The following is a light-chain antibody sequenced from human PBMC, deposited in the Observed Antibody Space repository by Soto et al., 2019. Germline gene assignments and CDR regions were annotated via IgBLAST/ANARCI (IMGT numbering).Light chain of an antibody. V-gene: IGLV1-40*01. Sequence: QSVLTQPPSVSGAPGQRVTISCTGSSSIIGAGYDVHWYQQLPGRAPKLLIYGNTNRPSGVPDRFSGSKSGTSASLAITGLQAEEEADYSCLSFDSSLSVVFGGGTKLTVL. J-gene: IGLJ2*01. CDR2: GNT. CDR1: SSIIGAGYD. CDR3: LSFDSSLSVV.